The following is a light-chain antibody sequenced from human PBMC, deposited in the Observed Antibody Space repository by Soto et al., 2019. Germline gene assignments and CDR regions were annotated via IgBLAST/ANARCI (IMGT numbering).Light chain of an antibody. CDR1: QGISSN. J-gene: IGKJ1*01. CDR3: QQSYSTPPWT. CDR2: AAS. V-gene: IGKV1-9*01. Sequence: DIQLTQSPSFLSASVGDRVTITCRASQGISSNLAWYQQKPGKAPKLLIYAASTLQSGVPSRFSGSGSGTEFTLTISSLQPEDFATYYCQQSYSTPPWTFGQGTKVDIK.